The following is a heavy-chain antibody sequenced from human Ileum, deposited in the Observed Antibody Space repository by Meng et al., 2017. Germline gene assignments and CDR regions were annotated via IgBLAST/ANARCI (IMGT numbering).Heavy chain of an antibody. V-gene: IGHV4-34*01. CDR2: INHSGST. D-gene: IGHD3-22*01. Sequence: QLPLQQWGAGLLKPSETLSLSCAVYGGSFSDYYWSWIRQPPGKGLEWIGEINHSGSTNYNPSLKSRVTISVDTSKNQFSLKLSSVTAADTAVYYCSRTSYYDNSGYYPGWGQGTLVTVSS. CDR3: SRTSYYDNSGYYPG. CDR1: GGSFSDYY. J-gene: IGHJ4*02.